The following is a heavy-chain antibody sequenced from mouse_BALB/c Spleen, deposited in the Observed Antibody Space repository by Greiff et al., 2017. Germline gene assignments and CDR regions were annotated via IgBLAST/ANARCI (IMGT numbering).Heavy chain of an antibody. CDR3: ARGKLRRAMDY. D-gene: IGHD4-1*01. Sequence: VQLQQPGAELVMPGASVKMSCKASGYTFTDYWMHWVKQRPGQGLEWIGAIDTSDSYTSYNQKFKGKATLTVDESSSPAYMQLSSLTSEDSAVYYCARGKLRRAMDYWGQGTSVTVSS. CDR2: IDTSDSYT. CDR1: GYTFTDYW. V-gene: IGHV1-69*01. J-gene: IGHJ4*01.